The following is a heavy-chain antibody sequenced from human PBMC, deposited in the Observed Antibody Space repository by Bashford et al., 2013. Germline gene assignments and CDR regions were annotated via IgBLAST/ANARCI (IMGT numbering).Heavy chain of an antibody. CDR1: GGSFSGYY. CDR3: ASRYSGYYYYGMDV. V-gene: IGHV4-34*01. Sequence: SETLSLTCAVYGGSFSGYYWSWIRQPPGKGLEWIGEINHSGSTNYNPSLKSRVTISVDTSKNQFSLKLSSVTAADTAVYYCASRYSGYYYYGMDVWGQGTTVTVSS. CDR2: INHSGST. D-gene: IGHD1-26*01. J-gene: IGHJ6*02.